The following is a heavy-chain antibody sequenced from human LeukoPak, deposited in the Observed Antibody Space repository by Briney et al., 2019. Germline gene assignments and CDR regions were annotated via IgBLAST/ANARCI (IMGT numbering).Heavy chain of an antibody. J-gene: IGHJ4*02. CDR3: ARGLSGYASSLGY. Sequence: GSLRLSCAASGFTFSSYSMNWVRQAPGKGLEWVSYISSSSSTIYYADSVKGRFTISRDNAKNSLYLQMNSLRAEDTAVYYCARGLSGYASSLGYWGQGTLVTVSA. CDR1: GFTFSSYS. V-gene: IGHV3-48*01. CDR2: ISSSSSTI. D-gene: IGHD6-6*01.